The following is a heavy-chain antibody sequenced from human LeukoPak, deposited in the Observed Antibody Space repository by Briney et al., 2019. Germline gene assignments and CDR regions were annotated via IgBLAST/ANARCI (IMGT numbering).Heavy chain of an antibody. CDR2: ITSTGGTT. CDR1: GFTFSNYA. Sequence: GGSLRLSCAVSGFTFSNYAMSWVRQTPGKGLDWVASITSTGGTTHYADSVKGRFTISRDTSQNTLFLQLTNVRVEDTAVYFCAKSANMPYYYDSSGYLDYWGQGTLVTVSS. J-gene: IGHJ4*02. CDR3: AKSANMPYYYDSSGYLDY. V-gene: IGHV3-23*01. D-gene: IGHD3-22*01.